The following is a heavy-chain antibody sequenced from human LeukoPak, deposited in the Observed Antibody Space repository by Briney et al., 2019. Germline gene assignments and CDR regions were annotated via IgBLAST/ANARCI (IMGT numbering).Heavy chain of an antibody. CDR1: GGSISSYY. CDR3: ARERLGHAFDI. D-gene: IGHD3-16*01. CDR2: IYYSGST. Sequence: KTSETLSLTCTVSGGSISSYYWSWIRQPPGKGLEWIGYIYYSGSTNYNPSLKSRVTISVDTSKNQFSLKLSSVTAADTAVYYCARERLGHAFDIWGQGTKVTVSS. J-gene: IGHJ3*02. V-gene: IGHV4-59*01.